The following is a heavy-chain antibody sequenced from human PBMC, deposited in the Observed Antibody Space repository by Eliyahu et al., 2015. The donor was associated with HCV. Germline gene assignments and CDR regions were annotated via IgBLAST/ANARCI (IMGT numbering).Heavy chain of an antibody. J-gene: IGHJ3*02. V-gene: IGHV4-34*01. D-gene: IGHD2-15*01. CDR2: INHSGST. CDR1: GGSFSGYY. CDR3: ARGRFRRSGRAFDI. Sequence: QVQLQQWGAGLLKPSETLSLTCAVYGGSFSGYYWSWIRQPPGKGLEWIGEINHSGSTNYNPSLKSRVTISVDTSKNQFSLKLSSVTAADTAVYYCARGRFRRSGRAFDIWGQGTMVTVSS.